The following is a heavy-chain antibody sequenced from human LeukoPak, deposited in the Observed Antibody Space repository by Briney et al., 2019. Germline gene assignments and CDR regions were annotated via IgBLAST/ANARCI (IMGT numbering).Heavy chain of an antibody. V-gene: IGHV3-64D*09. CDR1: GFTFRSYA. CDR2: ISSTGGST. J-gene: IGHJ4*02. Sequence: TGGSLRLSCSASGFTFRSYAMQWVRQAPGKGLEYVSAISSTGGSTYYADSVKGRFTISRDNSKNTLYLQMSSLRGEDTAVYYCVKDQSYCSGGSCYYYFDHWGQGTLVTVSS. CDR3: VKDQSYCSGGSCYYYFDH. D-gene: IGHD2-15*01.